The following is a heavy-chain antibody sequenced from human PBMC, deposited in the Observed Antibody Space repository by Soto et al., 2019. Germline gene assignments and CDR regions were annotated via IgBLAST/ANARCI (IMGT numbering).Heavy chain of an antibody. CDR2: INPESGVS. D-gene: IGHD3-10*01. J-gene: IGHJ5*02. Sequence: ASVKISSKAPGYTFTVYYLHWIRQGPGQGLKWMGWINPESGVSKYGQKFQGRVTMTGDTSGSTVYMELTMLTSEDTSVYYWAKEGVAGASPTYNWSDSRGQGTLVTVSS. CDR1: GYTFTVYY. CDR3: AKEGVAGASPTYNWSDS. V-gene: IGHV1-2*02.